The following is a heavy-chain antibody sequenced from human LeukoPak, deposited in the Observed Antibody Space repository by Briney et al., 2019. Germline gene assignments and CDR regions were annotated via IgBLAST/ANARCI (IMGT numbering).Heavy chain of an antibody. J-gene: IGHJ4*02. CDR3: ARSEIWGSNGDY. V-gene: IGHV4-34*01. Sequence: SETLSLTCAVYGGSFSGYYWTWIRQPPGKGLEWIGEVNLSGNTNYNPSLKSRVTISVDTSKNQFSLKLSSVTAADTAVYYCARSEIWGSNGDYWGQGTLVTVSS. CDR1: GGSFSGYY. D-gene: IGHD3-16*01. CDR2: VNLSGNT.